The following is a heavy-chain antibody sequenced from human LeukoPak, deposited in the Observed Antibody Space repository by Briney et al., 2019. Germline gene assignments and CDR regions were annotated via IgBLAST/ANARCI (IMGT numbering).Heavy chain of an antibody. CDR1: GFTFSSYW. CDR2: IKQDGSEK. J-gene: IGHJ4*02. D-gene: IGHD3-10*01. CDR3: ARSRKGPCPMRSYYFDY. V-gene: IGHV3-7*01. Sequence: GGSLRLSCAASGFTFSSYWMSWVRQAPGKGLEWVANIKQDGSEKYYVDSVKGRFTISRDNAKNSLYLQMNSLRAEDTAVYYCARSRKGPCPMRSYYFDYWGQGTLVTVSS.